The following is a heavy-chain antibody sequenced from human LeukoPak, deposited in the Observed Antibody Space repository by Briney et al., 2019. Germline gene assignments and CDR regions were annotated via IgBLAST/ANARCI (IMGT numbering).Heavy chain of an antibody. Sequence: SVKGSCKASGGTFSSDAISWVRQAPGQGLEWMGGIIPIFGTANYAQKCQGRVTITRDTSASTAYMELSSLRSEDKTVYFCARDYFRGSYDHWGQGTLVPVSS. D-gene: IGHD1-26*01. J-gene: IGHJ1*01. V-gene: IGHV1-69*05. CDR3: ARDYFRGSYDH. CDR2: IIPIFGTA. CDR1: GGTFSSDA.